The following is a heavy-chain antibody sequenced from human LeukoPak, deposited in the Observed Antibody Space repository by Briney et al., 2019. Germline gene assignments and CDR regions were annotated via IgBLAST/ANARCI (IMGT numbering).Heavy chain of an antibody. CDR3: ARGPVVLRYYYFDY. Sequence: PSETLSLTCAVYGGSFSGYYWSWSRQPPGKGLEWIGEINHSGSTNCNPSLKSRVTISVDTSKNQFSLKLSSVTAADTAVYYCARGPVVLRYYYFDYWGQGTLVTVSS. D-gene: IGHD3-9*01. CDR2: INHSGST. V-gene: IGHV4-34*01. J-gene: IGHJ4*02. CDR1: GGSFSGYY.